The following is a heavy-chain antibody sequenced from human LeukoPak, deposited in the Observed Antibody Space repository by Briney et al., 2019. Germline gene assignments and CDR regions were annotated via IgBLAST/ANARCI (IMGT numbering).Heavy chain of an antibody. CDR1: GYTLTDYY. CDR3: ARDGNYYDSSGPPDY. J-gene: IGHJ4*02. Sequence: ASVKVSCKASGYTLTDYYMHWVRQAPGQGLEWMGWINPNSGTTGYAQKLQGRVTMTTDTSTSTAYMELRSLRSDDTAVYYCARDGNYYDSSGPPDYWGQGTLVTVSS. V-gene: IGHV1-2*02. D-gene: IGHD3-22*01. CDR2: INPNSGTT.